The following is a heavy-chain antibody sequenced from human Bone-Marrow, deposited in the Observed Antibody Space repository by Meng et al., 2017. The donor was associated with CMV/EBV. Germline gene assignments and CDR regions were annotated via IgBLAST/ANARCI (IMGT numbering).Heavy chain of an antibody. J-gene: IGHJ6*02. Sequence: GESLKISCAASGFTFSSYWMSWVRQAPGKGLEWVANIKQDGSEKYYVDSVKGRFTISRDNAKNSLYLQMNSLRAEDTAVYYCARVSLGYCSSTSCYLASWGYYYYGMDVWGQGTTVTVSS. CDR3: ARVSLGYCSSTSCYLASWGYYYYGMDV. D-gene: IGHD2-2*01. CDR2: IKQDGSEK. V-gene: IGHV3-7*01. CDR1: GFTFSSYW.